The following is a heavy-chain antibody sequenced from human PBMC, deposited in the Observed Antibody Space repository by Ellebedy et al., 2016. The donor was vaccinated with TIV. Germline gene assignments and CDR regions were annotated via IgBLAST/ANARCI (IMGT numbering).Heavy chain of an antibody. CDR3: AKVPSFGSDDYYSSYGLDV. D-gene: IGHD3-10*01. Sequence: PGGSLRLSCTASGLTFNYFAMSWVRQAPGKGLEWVSSISGNGGSSYYADSVKGRFTISRDNSKNTLFLQMNSLRAEDTAVYYCAKVPSFGSDDYYSSYGLDVWGQGTTVTVSS. J-gene: IGHJ6*02. V-gene: IGHV3-23*01. CDR1: GLTFNYFA. CDR2: ISGNGGSS.